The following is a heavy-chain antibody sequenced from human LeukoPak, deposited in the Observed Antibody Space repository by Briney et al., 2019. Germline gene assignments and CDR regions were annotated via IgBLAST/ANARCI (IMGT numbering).Heavy chain of an antibody. CDR2: INTEGSIT. CDR1: GFTFSTYL. Sequence: GRSLRLSCAASGFTFSTYLMHWVRQAPGKGLVWVSRINTEGSITTYADSVKGRFTISRDNAKNTLYLQMNSLRDEDTAVYYCASLGTLVPWGQGTLVTVSS. J-gene: IGHJ5*02. D-gene: IGHD3-9*01. CDR3: ASLGTLVP. V-gene: IGHV3-74*03.